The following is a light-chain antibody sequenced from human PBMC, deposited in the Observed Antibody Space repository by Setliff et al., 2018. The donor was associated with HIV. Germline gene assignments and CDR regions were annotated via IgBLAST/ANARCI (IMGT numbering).Light chain of an antibody. CDR2: TNS. CDR3: ASWDDSLKVYA. V-gene: IGLV1-44*01. J-gene: IGLJ1*01. CDR1: NSNIGTTT. Sequence: QSALTQSPSVSGTPGQRVTISCSGSNSNIGTTTVNWYQRLPGAAPKLIIYTNSHRPSGVPDRFSGSKSGTSASLAISGLRSEDEAEYYCASWDDSLKVYAFGSGTKVTVL.